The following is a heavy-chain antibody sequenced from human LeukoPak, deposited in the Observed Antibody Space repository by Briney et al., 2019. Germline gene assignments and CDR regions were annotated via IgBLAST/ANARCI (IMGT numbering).Heavy chain of an antibody. J-gene: IGHJ4*02. CDR3: AKDSILDH. CDR1: GFTFSIYG. V-gene: IGHV3-30*18. Sequence: GRSLRLSCATSGFTFSIYGMHWVRQAPGKGLEWLAVIAYDGSYEYYADSVKGRFSISRDDSKKTVYLQMNSLRPEDTALYYCAKDSILDHWGQGTLLTVSS. CDR2: IAYDGSYE.